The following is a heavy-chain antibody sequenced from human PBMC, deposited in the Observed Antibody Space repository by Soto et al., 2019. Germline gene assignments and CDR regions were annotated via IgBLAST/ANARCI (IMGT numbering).Heavy chain of an antibody. D-gene: IGHD6-6*01. J-gene: IGHJ4*02. V-gene: IGHV3-23*01. CDR2: ISGSGGST. CDR3: AKDQRSGKFEYSSAPADY. Sequence: GGSLRLSCAASGFTFSSYAMSWVRQAPGKGLEWVSAISGSGGSTYYADSVKGRFTISRDNSKNTLYLQMNSLRAEDTAVYYCAKDQRSGKFEYSSAPADYWGQGTLVTVSS. CDR1: GFTFSSYA.